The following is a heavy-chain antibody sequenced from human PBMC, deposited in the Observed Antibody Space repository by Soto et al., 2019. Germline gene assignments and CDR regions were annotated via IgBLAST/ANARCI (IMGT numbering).Heavy chain of an antibody. D-gene: IGHD3-10*01. Sequence: QVQLVQSGAAVKKPGASVKVSCKASGYTFTGYDMHWVRQAPGQGIEWKGWINPNSGCTNYAQKFQGWVTMTRETSLSTAYMELSRLGSDDTAVYYRARGGITMVRRTWFDPWGQGTLVPASP. CDR2: INPNSGCT. J-gene: IGHJ5*02. V-gene: IGHV1-2*04. CDR3: ARGGITMVRRTWFDP. CDR1: GYTFTGYD.